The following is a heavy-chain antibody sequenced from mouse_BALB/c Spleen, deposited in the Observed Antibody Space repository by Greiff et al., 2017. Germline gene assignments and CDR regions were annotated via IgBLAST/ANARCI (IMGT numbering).Heavy chain of an antibody. J-gene: IGHJ2*01. V-gene: IGHV1S34*01. Sequence: LVKTGASVKISCKASGYSFTGYYMHWVKQSHGKSLEWIGYISCYNGATSYNQKFKGKATFTVDTSSSTAYMRFNSLTSEDSAVYYCARCGYYRYDEYYFDYWGQGTTLTVSS. CDR2: ISCYNGAT. D-gene: IGHD2-14*01. CDR1: GYSFTGYY. CDR3: ARCGYYRYDEYYFDY.